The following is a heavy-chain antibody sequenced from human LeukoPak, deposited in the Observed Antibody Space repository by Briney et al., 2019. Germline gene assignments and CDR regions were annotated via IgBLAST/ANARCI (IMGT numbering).Heavy chain of an antibody. Sequence: PSETLSLTGTVSGGSISSSSYYWGWIRQPPGKGLEWIGSIYYSGSPYYNPALKSRVTISVDTSKNQFSLKLSSVTAADTAVYYCAREIVVVTAIRHDAFDIWGQGTMVTVSS. CDR1: GGSISSSSYY. J-gene: IGHJ3*02. V-gene: IGHV4-39*02. CDR2: IYYSGSP. CDR3: AREIVVVTAIRHDAFDI. D-gene: IGHD2-21*02.